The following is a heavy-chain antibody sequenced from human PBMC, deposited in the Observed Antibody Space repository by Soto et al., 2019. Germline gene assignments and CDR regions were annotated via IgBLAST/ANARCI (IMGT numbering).Heavy chain of an antibody. Sequence: PGGSLRLSCTASGFSFSDYPMNWVRQAPGMGPEWVSNIRDSGSVTYYSDSVKGRFTISRDNARNSLYLQMNSLRDEDTAVYYCARDHDWAFDYWGQGAPVTVPQ. CDR3: ARDHDWAFDY. V-gene: IGHV3-48*02. J-gene: IGHJ4*02. CDR1: GFSFSDYP. CDR2: IRDSGSVT. D-gene: IGHD3-9*01.